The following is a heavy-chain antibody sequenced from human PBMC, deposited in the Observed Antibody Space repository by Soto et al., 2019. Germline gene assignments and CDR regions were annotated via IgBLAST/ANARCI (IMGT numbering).Heavy chain of an antibody. J-gene: IGHJ4*02. CDR2: INSDGSST. V-gene: IGHV3-74*01. CDR1: GFTFTNYW. Sequence: EVQLVESGGGLVQPGGSLRISCAASGFTFTNYWMHWVRQAPGKWLVWVSRINSDGSSTSYADSVKGRFTISRDNAKNTLFLQMNSLRAEDTAVFYCARFQGSGDYLDYGGQGTLVTVSS. CDR3: ARFQGSGDYLDY. D-gene: IGHD4-17*01.